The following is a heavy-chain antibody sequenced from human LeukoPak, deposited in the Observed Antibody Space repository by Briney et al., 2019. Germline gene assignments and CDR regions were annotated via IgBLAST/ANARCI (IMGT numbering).Heavy chain of an antibody. D-gene: IGHD1-26*01. V-gene: IGHV4-34*01. CDR3: ARGFWDSGSYYY. CDR2: INHSGST. Sequence: PSETLSLTCAVYGESFSGYYWSWIRQPPGKGLEWIGEINHSGSTNYNPSLKSRVTISVDTSKNQFSLKLSSVTAADTAVYYCARGFWDSGSYYYWGQGTLVTVSS. CDR1: GESFSGYY. J-gene: IGHJ4*02.